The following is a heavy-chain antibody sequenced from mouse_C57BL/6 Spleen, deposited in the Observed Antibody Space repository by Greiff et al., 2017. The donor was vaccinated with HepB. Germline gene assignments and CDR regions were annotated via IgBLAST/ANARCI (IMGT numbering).Heavy chain of an antibody. CDR2: IYPGSGST. V-gene: IGHV1-55*01. J-gene: IGHJ4*01. CDR1: GYTFTSYW. CDR3: ARSLGILYAMDY. Sequence: QVQLQQPGAELVKPGASVKMSCKASGYTFTSYWITWVKQRPGQGLEWIGDIYPGSGSTNYNEKFKSKATLTVDTSSSTAYIQLSSLTSEDAAVYDCARSLGILYAMDYWGQGTSVTVSS. D-gene: IGHD4-1*01.